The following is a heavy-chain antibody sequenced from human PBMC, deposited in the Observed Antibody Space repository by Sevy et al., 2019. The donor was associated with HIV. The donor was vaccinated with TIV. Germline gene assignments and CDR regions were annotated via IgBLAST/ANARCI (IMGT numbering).Heavy chain of an antibody. V-gene: IGHV1-46*01. J-gene: IGHJ4*02. CDR1: GYTFTSYY. CDR3: ARDRRSGYDFDY. D-gene: IGHD5-12*01. Sequence: ASVKVSCKASGYTFTSYYMHWVRQAPGQGLEWMGIINPSGGSTSYAQKFQGRVTMTSDTSTSTVYMELSSLRSEDTAVYYCARDRRSGYDFDYWGQGTLVTVSS. CDR2: INPSGGST.